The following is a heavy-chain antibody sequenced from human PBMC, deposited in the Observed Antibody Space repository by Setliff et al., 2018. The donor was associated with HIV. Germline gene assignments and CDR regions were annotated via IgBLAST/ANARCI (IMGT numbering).Heavy chain of an antibody. V-gene: IGHV1-18*01. CDR2: INTYNSQT. D-gene: IGHD3-22*01. CDR1: GYTFTTNG. J-gene: IGHJ6*03. Sequence: SVKVSCKASGYTFTTNGISWVRQAPGQGLEWMGWINTYNSQTNYAHKLQGRVTMTADTSTNTAYMDLKSLRSDDTAVYYCARVSLEVDYDFRQGYYYYYMDVWGKGTTVTVSS. CDR3: ARVSLEVDYDFRQGYYYYYMDV.